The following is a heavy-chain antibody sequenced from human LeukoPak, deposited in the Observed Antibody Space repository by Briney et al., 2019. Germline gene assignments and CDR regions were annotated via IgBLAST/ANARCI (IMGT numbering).Heavy chain of an antibody. CDR1: GGSISSSNW. CDR3: ARVVAAARGWFDP. D-gene: IGHD6-13*01. V-gene: IGHV4-4*02. CDR2: IYHSGCT. Sequence: PSGTLSLTCAVSGGSISSSNWWSWVRQPPGKGLEWIGEIYHSGCTNYNPSLKSRVTISVDKSKNQFSLKLSSVTAADTAVYYCARVVAAARGWFDPWGQGTLVTVSS. J-gene: IGHJ5*02.